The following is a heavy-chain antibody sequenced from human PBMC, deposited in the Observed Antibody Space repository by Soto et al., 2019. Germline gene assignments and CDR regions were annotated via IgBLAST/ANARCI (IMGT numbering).Heavy chain of an antibody. J-gene: IGHJ3*02. CDR2: ILSDGSKK. D-gene: IGHD6-19*01. V-gene: IGHV3-30-3*01. CDR3: ARTIAVAGPDAFDI. Sequence: QVQLVESGGGVVQPGRSLRLSCVASGFPFSTYAMHWVRQAPGKGLEWVAVILSDGSKKYDADSVKGRFTISRDNFKNTLYLQMNSLRPEDTAVYHCARTIAVAGPDAFDIWGQGTMVTVSS. CDR1: GFPFSTYA.